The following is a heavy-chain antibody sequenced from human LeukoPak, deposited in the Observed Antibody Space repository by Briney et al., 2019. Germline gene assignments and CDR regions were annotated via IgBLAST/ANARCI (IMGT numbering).Heavy chain of an antibody. J-gene: IGHJ6*02. D-gene: IGHD2-2*03. CDR2: INHSGST. CDR1: GGSFSGYY. CDR3: ARAGSGYCSSTSCPYYYYYGMDV. Sequence: PSETLSLTCAAYGGSFSGYYWSWIRQPPGKGLEWIGEINHSGSTNYNPSLKSRVTISVDTSKNQFSLKLSSVTAADTAVYYCARAGSGYCSSTSCPYYYYYGMDVWGQGTTVTVSS. V-gene: IGHV4-34*01.